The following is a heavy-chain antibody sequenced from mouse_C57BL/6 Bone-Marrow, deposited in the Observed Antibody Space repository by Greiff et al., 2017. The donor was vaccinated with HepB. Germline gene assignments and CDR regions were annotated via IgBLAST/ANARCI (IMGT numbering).Heavy chain of an antibody. CDR1: GYTFTSYW. CDR3: ARDLYYLDY. V-gene: IGHV1-59*01. CDR2: IDPSDSYT. J-gene: IGHJ2*01. Sequence: QVQLQQPGAELVRPGTSVKLSCKASGYTFTSYWMHWVKQRPGQGLEWIGVIDPSDSYTNYNQKFKGKATLTVDTSSSTAYMQLSSLTSEDSAVYYCARDLYYLDYWGKGTTLTVSS.